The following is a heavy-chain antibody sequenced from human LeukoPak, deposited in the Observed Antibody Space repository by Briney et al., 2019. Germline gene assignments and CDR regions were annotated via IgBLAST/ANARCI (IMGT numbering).Heavy chain of an antibody. V-gene: IGHV1-46*01. Sequence: ASVKVSCKASGYTFTSYYMHWVRQAPGQGLEWMGIINPSGGSTSYAQKFQGRVTITADESTSTAYMELSSLRSEDTAVYYCARDKAGGPVEYDYWGQGTLVTVSS. D-gene: IGHD1-14*01. CDR2: INPSGGST. CDR1: GYTFTSYY. CDR3: ARDKAGGPVEYDY. J-gene: IGHJ4*02.